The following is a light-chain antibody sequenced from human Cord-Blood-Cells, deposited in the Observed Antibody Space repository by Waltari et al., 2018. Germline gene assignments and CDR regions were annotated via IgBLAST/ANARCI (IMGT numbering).Light chain of an antibody. CDR2: EGS. CDR1: SSDVGSYNL. CDR3: CSYAGSSYV. J-gene: IGLJ1*01. Sequence: QSALTQPASVSGSPGQSITISCTGTSSDVGSYNLVSWYQQHPGKAPKLMIYEGSKLPSGVSNRFSGSKSGNMASLTISGLQAEDEADYYCCSYAGSSYVFGTGTKVTVL. V-gene: IGLV2-23*01.